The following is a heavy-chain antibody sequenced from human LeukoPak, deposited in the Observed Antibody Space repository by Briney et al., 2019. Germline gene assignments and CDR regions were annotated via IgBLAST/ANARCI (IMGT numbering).Heavy chain of an antibody. CDR2: INHSGST. V-gene: IGHV4-4*02. CDR3: ARGPSRYCTNGVCYKGPYYFDY. Sequence: SGTLSLTCAVSGGSISSSNWWSWVRQPPGKGLEWIGEINHSGSTNYNPSLKSRVTISVDTSKNQFSLKLSSVTAADTAVYYCARGPSRYCTNGVCYKGPYYFDYWGQGTLVTVSS. J-gene: IGHJ4*02. CDR1: GGSISSSNW. D-gene: IGHD2-8*01.